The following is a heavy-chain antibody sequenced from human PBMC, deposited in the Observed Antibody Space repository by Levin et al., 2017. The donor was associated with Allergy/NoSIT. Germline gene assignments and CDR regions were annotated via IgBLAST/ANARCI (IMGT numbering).Heavy chain of an antibody. V-gene: IGHV4-38-2*02. CDR1: GYSISSGYY. D-gene: IGHD6-13*01. CDR2: IYHSGST. Sequence: SSETLSLTCAVSGYSISSGYYWGWIRQPPGKGLEWIGSIYHSGSTYYNPSLKSRVTISVDTSKNQFSLKLSSVTAADTAVYYCARDGPYSPGFDPWGQGTLVTVSS. CDR3: ARDGPYSPGFDP. J-gene: IGHJ5*02.